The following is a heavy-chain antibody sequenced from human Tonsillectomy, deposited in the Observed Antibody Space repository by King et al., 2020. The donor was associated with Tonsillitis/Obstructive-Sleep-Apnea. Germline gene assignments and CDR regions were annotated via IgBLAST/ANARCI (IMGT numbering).Heavy chain of an antibody. J-gene: IGHJ4*02. Sequence: QLVQSGAEVKKPGASVKVSCKASGYTFINYGISWVRQAPGQGLEWMAWNSAHNGHTNYAQKLQGRVTMTTDASTSTAYMELRSLRSDDTAVYYCARDSMSHYYDSSAYYTFNYWGQGTLVIVSS. CDR2: NSAHNGHT. CDR3: ARDSMSHYYDSSAYYTFNY. D-gene: IGHD3-22*01. CDR1: GYTFINYG. V-gene: IGHV1-18*01.